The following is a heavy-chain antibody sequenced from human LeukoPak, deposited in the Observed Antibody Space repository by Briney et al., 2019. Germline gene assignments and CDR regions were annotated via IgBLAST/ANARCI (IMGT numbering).Heavy chain of an antibody. CDR2: INHSGST. V-gene: IGHV4-34*01. CDR3: ARVRYDSSGYLAPFDY. D-gene: IGHD3-22*01. Sequence: SETLSLTCTVSGGSISSYYWSWIRQPPGKGLEWIGEINHSGSTNYNPSLKSRVTISVDTSKNQFSLKLSSVTAADTAVYYCARVRYDSSGYLAPFDYWGQGTLVTVSS. J-gene: IGHJ4*02. CDR1: GGSISSYY.